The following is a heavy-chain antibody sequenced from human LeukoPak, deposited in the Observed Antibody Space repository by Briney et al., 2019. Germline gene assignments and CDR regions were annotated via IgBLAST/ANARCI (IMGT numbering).Heavy chain of an antibody. CDR2: IYYSGST. D-gene: IGHD3-22*01. J-gene: IGHJ3*02. V-gene: IGHV4-59*01. Sequence: PSETLSLTCTVSGGSISSYYWSWIRQPPGKGLEWIGYIYYSGSTDYNPSLKSRVTISVDTSKNQFSLKLTSVTAADTAAYYCARELKSYYDSSGYYYDAFDIWGQGTMVTVSS. CDR1: GGSISSYY. CDR3: ARELKSYYDSSGYYYDAFDI.